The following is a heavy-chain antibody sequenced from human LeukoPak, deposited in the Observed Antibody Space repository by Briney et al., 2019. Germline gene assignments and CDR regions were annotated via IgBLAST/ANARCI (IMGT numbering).Heavy chain of an antibody. D-gene: IGHD1-26*01. J-gene: IGHJ4*02. CDR2: INEDGSTT. CDR1: GFTFSSNW. CDR3: VRDLGGRAGH. Sequence: GGSLRLSCAASGFTFSSNWMHWVRQAPGKGLVWVSRINEDGSTTNYADSVKGRSTIFRDNAKNTLYLQMNSLRAEDTAVYYCVRDLGGRAGHWGQGTLVTVSS. V-gene: IGHV3-74*01.